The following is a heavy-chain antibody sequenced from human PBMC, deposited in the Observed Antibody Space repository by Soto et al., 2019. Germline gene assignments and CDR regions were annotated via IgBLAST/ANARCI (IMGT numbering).Heavy chain of an antibody. Sequence: SETLSLTCTVSGCSISSGGYYWSWIRQHPGKGLEWIGYIYYSGSTYYNPSLKSRVTISVDTSKNQFSLKLSSVTAADTAVYYCARTGYDILTGYYRLFDYWGQGTLVTVSS. CDR2: IYYSGST. J-gene: IGHJ4*02. D-gene: IGHD3-9*01. CDR1: GCSISSGGYY. V-gene: IGHV4-31*03. CDR3: ARTGYDILTGYYRLFDY.